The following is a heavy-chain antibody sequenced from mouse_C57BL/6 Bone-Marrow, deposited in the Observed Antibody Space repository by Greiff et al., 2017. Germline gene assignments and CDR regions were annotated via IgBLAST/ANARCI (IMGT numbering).Heavy chain of an antibody. CDR3: AGQPLITPVVAAPDD. CDR2: ISSGGSYT. D-gene: IGHD1-1*01. J-gene: IGHJ2*01. CDR1: GFTFSSYG. V-gene: IGHV5-6*01. Sequence: EVQLVESGGDLVKPGGSLKLSCAASGFTFSSYGMSWFRQTPDKRLVWVATISSGGSYTYYPHTVKRRFTISRDNAKNTLYLQMSSLKSEDTAMXYCAGQPLITPVVAAPDDWGQGTTLTVSS.